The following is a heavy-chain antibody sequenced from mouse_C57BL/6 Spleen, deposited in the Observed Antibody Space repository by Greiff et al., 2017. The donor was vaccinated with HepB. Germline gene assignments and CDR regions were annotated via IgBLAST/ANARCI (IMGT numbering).Heavy chain of an antibody. CDR3: ARHRYYGSSSRYFDV. V-gene: IGHV5-9*01. D-gene: IGHD1-1*01. CDR2: ISGGGGNT. J-gene: IGHJ1*03. Sequence: EVKLMESGGGLVKPGGSLKLSCAASGFTFSSYTMSWVRQTPEKRLEWVATISGGGGNTYYPDSVKGRFTISRDNAKNTLYLQMSSLRSEDTALYYCARHRYYGSSSRYFDVWGTGTTVTVSS. CDR1: GFTFSSYT.